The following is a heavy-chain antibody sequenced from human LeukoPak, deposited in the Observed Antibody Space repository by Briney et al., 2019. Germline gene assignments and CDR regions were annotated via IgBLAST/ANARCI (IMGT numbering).Heavy chain of an antibody. D-gene: IGHD4-23*01. CDR1: GYSFTRYY. Sequence: ASVKVSCKASGYSFTRYYILWVRQAPAQGREWMAIINPSGGGTSYAQKFQGRVTLTRDTSTSTVYMELSSLRSEDTAVYYCARETGGGNSPNFDYWGQGTLVTVSS. CDR3: ARETGGGNSPNFDY. CDR2: INPSGGGT. V-gene: IGHV1-46*01. J-gene: IGHJ4*02.